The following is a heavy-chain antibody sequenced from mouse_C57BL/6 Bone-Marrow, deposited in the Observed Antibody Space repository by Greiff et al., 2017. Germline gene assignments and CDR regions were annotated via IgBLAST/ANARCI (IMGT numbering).Heavy chain of an antibody. CDR1: GFTFSDYG. D-gene: IGHD4-1*01. Sequence: EVQLVESGGGLVKPGGSLKLSCAASGFTFSDYGMHWVRQAPEKGLEWVAYISSGSSTIYYADTVKGRFTISRDNAKNTLFLQMTSLRSEDTAMYYCARDPNWDYFDYWGQGTTLTVSS. CDR3: ARDPNWDYFDY. V-gene: IGHV5-17*01. CDR2: ISSGSSTI. J-gene: IGHJ2*01.